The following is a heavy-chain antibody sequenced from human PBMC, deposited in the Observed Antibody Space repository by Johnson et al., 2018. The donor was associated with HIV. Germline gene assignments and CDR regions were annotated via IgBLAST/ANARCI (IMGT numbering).Heavy chain of an antibody. Sequence: DVQVVESGGGLVKPGGSLRLSCAASGFTFSNAWMSWVRQAPGKGLEWVGRLKSKTDGGTTDYAAPVKGRFTISRDDSKTTLYLQMNSLKTEDTAVYYCARALYSSGWDDAFDIWGQGTMVTVSS. D-gene: IGHD6-19*01. CDR2: LKSKTDGGTT. V-gene: IGHV3-15*01. CDR1: GFTFSNAW. J-gene: IGHJ3*02. CDR3: ARALYSSGWDDAFDI.